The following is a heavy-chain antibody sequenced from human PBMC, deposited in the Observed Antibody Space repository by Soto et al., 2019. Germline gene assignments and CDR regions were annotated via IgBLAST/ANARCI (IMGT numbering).Heavy chain of an antibody. CDR1: EGNIIGLD. J-gene: IGHJ4*02. Sequence: LPWAVVEGNIIGLDSHRVLQASGEGLEWVGRIKTKVESYATELAASVKGRFTISRDDPKNTAYLEMNSLKTEDTAVYYCTRRYCSGGGCYSDFDYWGQGALVTVSS. V-gene: IGHV3-73*01. D-gene: IGHD2-15*01. CDR3: TRRYCSGGGCYSDFDY. CDR2: IKTKVESYAT.